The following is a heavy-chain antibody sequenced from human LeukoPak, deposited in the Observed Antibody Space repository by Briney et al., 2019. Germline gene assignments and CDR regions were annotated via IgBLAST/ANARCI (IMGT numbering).Heavy chain of an antibody. CDR2: IRSKANSYAT. Sequence: PGRSLRLSCAASGFTFSGSAMHWVRQASGKGLEWVGRIRSKANSYATAYAASVKCRFTISRDDSKNTAYLQMNSLKPEDTAVYYCTRLDCSSTSCYVGYWGQGTLVTVSS. D-gene: IGHD2-2*01. CDR3: TRLDCSSTSCYVGY. V-gene: IGHV3-73*01. J-gene: IGHJ4*02. CDR1: GFTFSGSA.